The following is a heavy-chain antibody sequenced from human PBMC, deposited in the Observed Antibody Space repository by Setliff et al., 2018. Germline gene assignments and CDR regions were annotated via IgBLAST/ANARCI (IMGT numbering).Heavy chain of an antibody. V-gene: IGHV4-59*02. CDR3: ARDRTAYSYGLDV. CDR2: IYHNGNT. J-gene: IGHJ6*02. D-gene: IGHD5-18*01. CDR1: GGSVSPYF. Sequence: NPSETLSLTCTVSGGSVSPYFWSWIRQPPGKGLQWIGYIYHNGNTNFNPSLKSRVNMSIDTSKNQFALNLKSVTAADTAVYYCARDRTAYSYGLDVWGQGTTVTSP.